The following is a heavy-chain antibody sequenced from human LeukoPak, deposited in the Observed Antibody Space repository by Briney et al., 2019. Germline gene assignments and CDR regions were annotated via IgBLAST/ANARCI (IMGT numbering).Heavy chain of an antibody. CDR2: IYPGGTT. D-gene: IGHD3-3*01. V-gene: IGHV4-59*01. J-gene: IGHJ4*02. Sequence: SETLSLTCTVSGGSITTYYWSWIRQSPGKGLEWIGYIYPGGTTSYNPSLTSRVTISLDRSKNQFSLKLSSVTAADTAVYYCAKAELGVDTFFDYWGQGTLVTVSS. CDR3: AKAELGVDTFFDY. CDR1: GGSITTYY.